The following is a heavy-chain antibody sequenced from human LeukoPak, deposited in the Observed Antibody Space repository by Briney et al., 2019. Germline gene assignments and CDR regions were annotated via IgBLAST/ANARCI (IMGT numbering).Heavy chain of an antibody. CDR3: AKAAGYSSGWYTGYYYMDV. CDR2: IRYDGSNK. Sequence: GSLRLSCAASGFPFSSYGMHWVRQAPGKGLEWVAFIRYDGSNKYYADSVKGRFTISRDNSKNTLYLQMNSLRAEGTAVYYCAKAAGYSSGWYTGYYYMDVWGKGTTVTISS. D-gene: IGHD6-19*01. CDR1: GFPFSSYG. V-gene: IGHV3-30*02. J-gene: IGHJ6*03.